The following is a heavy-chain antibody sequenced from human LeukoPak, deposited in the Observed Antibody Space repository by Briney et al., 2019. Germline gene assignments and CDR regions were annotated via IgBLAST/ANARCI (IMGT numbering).Heavy chain of an antibody. CDR3: ARGAWATRLGS. V-gene: IGHV4-34*01. CDR1: GESLNSYY. J-gene: IGHJ4*02. Sequence: SETLPLTCAVYGESLNSYYWSWVRQPPGEGLEWIGEIYESGTSEYNPSLKSRVTISMVPSKQQFSLSLSSVTAADTAVYYCARGAWATRLGSWGLGTPVIVSS. D-gene: IGHD2-15*01. CDR2: IYESGTS.